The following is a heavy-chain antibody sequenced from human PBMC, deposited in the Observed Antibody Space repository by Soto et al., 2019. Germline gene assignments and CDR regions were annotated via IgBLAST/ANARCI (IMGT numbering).Heavy chain of an antibody. CDR2: ISGSGGST. CDR3: AKDYDSSGYYPDY. CDR1: GFTFSSYA. J-gene: IGHJ4*02. D-gene: IGHD3-22*01. V-gene: IGHV3-23*01. Sequence: PGGSLRLSCAASGFTFSSYAMTWVRQAPGKGLEWVSVISGSGGSTYFADSVKGRSTISRDNSKNTLYLQMSSLRAEDTALYYCAKDYDSSGYYPDYWGQGTLVPAPQ.